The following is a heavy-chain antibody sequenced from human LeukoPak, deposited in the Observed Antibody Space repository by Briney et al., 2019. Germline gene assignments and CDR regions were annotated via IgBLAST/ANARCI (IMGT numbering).Heavy chain of an antibody. CDR3: AKEKVHDPSYQLLYYFDY. D-gene: IGHD2-2*01. CDR1: GFTFSSYG. J-gene: IGHJ4*02. V-gene: IGHV3-30*02. CDR2: IRYDGSNK. Sequence: PGGSLRLSCAASGFTFSSYGMHWIRQAPGKGLEWAAFIRYDGSNKCYADSVKGRLTISRDISKNTLYLQMNSLRAEDTAVYYCAKEKVHDPSYQLLYYFDYWGQGTLVTVSS.